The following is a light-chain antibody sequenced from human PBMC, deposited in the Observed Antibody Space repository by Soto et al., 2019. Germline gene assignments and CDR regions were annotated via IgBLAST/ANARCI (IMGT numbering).Light chain of an antibody. CDR1: SSDVGSYNL. Sequence: LTQPASVSGSPGQSITISCTGTSSDVGSYNLVSWYQQHPGKAPKLMIYEGSKRPSGVSNRFSGSKSGNTASLTISGLQAEDEADYYCCSYAGSSTFGVVFGGGTKLTVL. CDR2: EGS. CDR3: CSYAGSSTFGVV. V-gene: IGLV2-23*03. J-gene: IGLJ2*01.